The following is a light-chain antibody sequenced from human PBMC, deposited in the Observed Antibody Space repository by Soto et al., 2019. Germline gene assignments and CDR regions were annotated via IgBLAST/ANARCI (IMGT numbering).Light chain of an antibody. CDR3: CSYAGSSTTYV. V-gene: IGLV2-14*01. Sequence: QSALTQPASVSGSPGQSITISCTGTISDVGGYNYVSWYQQHPGKAPKLMIYEVDSRPSGVSNRFSGSKSGNTASLTISGLQAEDEADYYCCSYAGSSTTYVFGTGTKLTVL. CDR2: EVD. CDR1: ISDVGGYNY. J-gene: IGLJ1*01.